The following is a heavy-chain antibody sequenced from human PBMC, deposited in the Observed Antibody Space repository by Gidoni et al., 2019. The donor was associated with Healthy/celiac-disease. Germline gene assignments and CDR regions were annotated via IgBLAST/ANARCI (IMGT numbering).Heavy chain of an antibody. CDR3: AKGPTGPDWYFDL. CDR2: ISWNSGSI. D-gene: IGHD1-1*01. J-gene: IGHJ2*01. CDR1: GFHFDYYA. Sequence: EVQLVESGGGLVQPGRSLRSPCSASGFHFDYYAMHWVRQAPGKGLEWVSGISWNSGSIGYADSVKGRFTISRDNAKNSLYLQMNSLRAEDTALYYCAKGPTGPDWYFDLWGRGTLVTVSS. V-gene: IGHV3-9*01.